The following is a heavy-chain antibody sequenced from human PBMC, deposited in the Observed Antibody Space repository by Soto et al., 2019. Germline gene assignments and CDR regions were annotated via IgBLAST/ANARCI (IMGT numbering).Heavy chain of an antibody. D-gene: IGHD4-4*01. CDR3: AREGINNYNEFYFDS. V-gene: IGHV3-21*06. Sequence: GGSLRLSCAASGFAFSTYSMSWVRQAPGKGLEWVSSISGSGNYTHYADFLRGRFTISRDNARTSLFLQMDSLRAEDTAVYYCAREGINNYNEFYFDSWGQGTVVTVSS. CDR1: GFAFSTYS. J-gene: IGHJ4*02. CDR2: ISGSGNYT.